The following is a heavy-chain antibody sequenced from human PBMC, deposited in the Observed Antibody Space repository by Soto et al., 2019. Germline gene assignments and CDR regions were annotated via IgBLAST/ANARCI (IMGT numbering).Heavy chain of an antibody. V-gene: IGHV3-30*18. CDR3: AKGGRQWLVTSDFNY. J-gene: IGHJ4*02. D-gene: IGHD6-19*01. CDR2: VSHDGRNT. CDR1: GFTFSDYA. Sequence: VQLVESGGGVVQPGRSLRLSCAASGFTFSDYAMHWVRQAPGKGLEWVAVVSHDGRNTHYADSVKGRFTISRDSSKNTVPLEMTSLSAEDTAVYYWAKGGRQWLVTSDFNYWGQGALVTVSS.